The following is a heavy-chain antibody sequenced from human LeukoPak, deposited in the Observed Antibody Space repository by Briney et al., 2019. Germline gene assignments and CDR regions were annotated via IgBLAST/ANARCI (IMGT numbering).Heavy chain of an antibody. D-gene: IGHD6-19*01. Sequence: ASVKVSCKASGYTFTSYGISWVRQAPGQGLEWMGWISAYNGNTNYAQKLQGRVTMSTDTSTSTAYMEQRSLRSDDTAVYNCARDGLVAGLIDYWGQGTLVTVSS. CDR1: GYTFTSYG. CDR2: ISAYNGNT. J-gene: IGHJ4*02. V-gene: IGHV1-18*01. CDR3: ARDGLVAGLIDY.